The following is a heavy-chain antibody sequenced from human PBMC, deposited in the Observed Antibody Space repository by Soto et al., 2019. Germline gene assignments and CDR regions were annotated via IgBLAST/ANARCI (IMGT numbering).Heavy chain of an antibody. CDR3: ARDQQNGNYDFWSGYYSYYYHPYSTLV. D-gene: IGHD3-3*01. Sequence: GASVKVSCKASGYTFTSYAMHWVRQAPGQRLEWMGWINAGNGNTKYSQKFQGRVTITRDTSASTAYMELSSLRSEDTAVYYCARDQQNGNYDFWSGYYSYYYHPYSTLVSCTAPTVTVS. CDR2: INAGNGNT. CDR1: GYTFTSYA. J-gene: IGHJ6*03. V-gene: IGHV1-3*01.